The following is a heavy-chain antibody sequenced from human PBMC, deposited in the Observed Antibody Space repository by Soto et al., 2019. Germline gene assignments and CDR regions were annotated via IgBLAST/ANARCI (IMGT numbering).Heavy chain of an antibody. Sequence: SVKFSCKASGYTLTSYDINWVLQATGQGHEWMGRMNLNSGNTVYAQKFQGRVTMTRNTSISTAYMELNSLRSDDTAVYYWAIGIHCTNDVCQDYWDQGILVTVFS. V-gene: IGHV1-8*01. CDR1: GYTLTSYD. J-gene: IGHJ4*02. CDR2: MNLNSGNT. CDR3: AIGIHCTNDVCQDY. D-gene: IGHD2-8*01.